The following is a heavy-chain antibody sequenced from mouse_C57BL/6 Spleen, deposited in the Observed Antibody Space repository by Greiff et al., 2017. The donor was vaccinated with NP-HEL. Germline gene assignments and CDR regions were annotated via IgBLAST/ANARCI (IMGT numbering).Heavy chain of an antibody. D-gene: IGHD1-1*02. J-gene: IGHJ4*01. CDR2: SRNKANDYTT. Sequence: EVKLVESGGGLVQSGRSLRLSCATSGFTFSDFYMEWVRQAPGKGLEWIAASRNKANDYTTEYSASVKGRFIVSRDTSQSILYLQMNALRAEDTAIYYCARVGYYAWGAMDYWGQGTSVTVSS. CDR3: ARVGYYAWGAMDY. V-gene: IGHV7-1*01. CDR1: GFTFSDFY.